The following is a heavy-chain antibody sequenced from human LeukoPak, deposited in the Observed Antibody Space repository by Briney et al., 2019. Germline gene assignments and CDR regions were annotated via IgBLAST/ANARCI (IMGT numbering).Heavy chain of an antibody. V-gene: IGHV1-2*02. CDR2: INPQSGAT. Sequence: ASVKVSCKASGHTFTGYYIHWVRQAPGQGLEWMGWINPQSGATKSAQNFQGRVSVTRDTSIMTVHMELRRLRSDDTAFYFCARAVYYDSNAYYFADWGPGTLVTVSS. CDR1: GHTFTGYY. D-gene: IGHD3-22*01. CDR3: ARAVYYDSNAYYFAD. J-gene: IGHJ4*02.